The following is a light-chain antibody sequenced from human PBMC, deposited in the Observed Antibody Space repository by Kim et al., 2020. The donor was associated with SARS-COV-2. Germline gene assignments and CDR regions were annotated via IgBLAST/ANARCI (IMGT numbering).Light chain of an antibody. Sequence: QSVLTQPPSVSAAPRQRVTISCSGSSSNIGSNAINWYQQLPGKAPKLLIFYNDKKSSGVSDRFSGSKSGTSASLAITGLQSEDEAEYYCASWDDRLLGPVFGGGTQLTVL. CDR1: SSNIGSNA. J-gene: IGLJ3*02. CDR2: YND. V-gene: IGLV1-36*01. CDR3: ASWDDRLLGPV.